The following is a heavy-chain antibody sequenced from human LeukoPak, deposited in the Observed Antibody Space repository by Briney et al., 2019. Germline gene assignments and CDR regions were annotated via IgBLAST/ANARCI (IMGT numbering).Heavy chain of an antibody. V-gene: IGHV1-2*02. J-gene: IGHJ5*02. CDR3: ARVTRIAAAGVNWFDP. CDR2: INPNSGGT. CDR1: GYTFTGYY. Sequence: ASVKVSCKASGYTFTGYYMHWVRQAPGQGLEWMGWINPNSGGTNYAQKFQGRVTMTRDTSISTAYMELSRLRSDDTAVYYCARVTRIAAAGVNWFDPWGQGTLVTVSS. D-gene: IGHD6-13*01.